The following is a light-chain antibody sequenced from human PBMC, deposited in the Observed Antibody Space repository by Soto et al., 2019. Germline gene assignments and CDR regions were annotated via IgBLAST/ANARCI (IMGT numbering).Light chain of an antibody. J-gene: IGLJ2*01. CDR2: QNN. Sequence: SYELTQPPSVSVSPGQTASITCSGDKLGDKYACWYQQKPGQSPMLVIYQNNKRPSGIPERFSGSNSGNTATLTISGTQAMDEADYYCQAWDSTIHVVFGGGTKVTVL. CDR1: KLGDKY. V-gene: IGLV3-1*01. CDR3: QAWDSTIHVV.